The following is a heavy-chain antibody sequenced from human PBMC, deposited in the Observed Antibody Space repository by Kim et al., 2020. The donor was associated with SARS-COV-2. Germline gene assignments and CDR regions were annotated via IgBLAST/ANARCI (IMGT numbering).Heavy chain of an antibody. V-gene: IGHV3-11*04. CDR1: GFTFSDYY. J-gene: IGHJ6*02. CDR3: AREVGGWFGEYRRMNYGMDV. CDR2: ISSSGSTI. Sequence: GGSLRLSCAASGFTFSDYYMSWIRQAPGKGLEWVSYISSSGSTIYYADSVKGRFTISRDNAKNSLYLQMNSLRAEDTAVYYCAREVGGWFGEYRRMNYGMDVWGQGTTVTVSS. D-gene: IGHD3-10*01.